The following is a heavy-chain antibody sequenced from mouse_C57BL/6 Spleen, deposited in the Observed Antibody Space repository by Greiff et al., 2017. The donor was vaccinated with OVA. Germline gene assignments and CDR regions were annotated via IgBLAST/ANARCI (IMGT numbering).Heavy chain of an antibody. CDR1: GFNIKDYY. Sequence: VQLQQSGAELVKPGASVKLSCTASGFNIKDYYMHWVKQRTEQGLEWIGRIDPEDGETKYAPKFPGKATITADTSSNTAYLQLSSLTSEDTAVYYCAAYSNSFDYWGQGTTLTVSS. CDR2: IDPEDGET. CDR3: AAYSNSFDY. D-gene: IGHD2-5*01. V-gene: IGHV14-2*01. J-gene: IGHJ2*01.